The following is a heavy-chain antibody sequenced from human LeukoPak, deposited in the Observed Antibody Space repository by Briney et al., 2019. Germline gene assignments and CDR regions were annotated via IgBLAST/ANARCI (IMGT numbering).Heavy chain of an antibody. CDR1: GFTFSSYS. V-gene: IGHV3-48*01. CDR3: ARDALPEGLLRVFDN. J-gene: IGHJ4*02. CDR2: IFSSSSTI. Sequence: PGGSLRLSCAASGFTFSSYSMNWVRQAPGKGLEWVSYIFSSSSTIYYADSVKGRFTISRDNAKNSLYLQMNSLRAEDTAVYYCARDALPEGLLRVFDNWGQGTLVTVSS. D-gene: IGHD2-15*01.